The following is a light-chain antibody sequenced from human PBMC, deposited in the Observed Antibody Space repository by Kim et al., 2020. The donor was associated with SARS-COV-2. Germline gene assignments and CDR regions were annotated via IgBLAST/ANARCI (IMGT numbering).Light chain of an antibody. CDR1: QSISTH. J-gene: IGKJ2*01. V-gene: IGKV1-39*01. Sequence: DIQMTQSPSSLSASVGDRVTITCRASQSISTHLNWYQQKPGKAPKLLIYGASNLPSGVLSRFSGSGSGTDFTLTISTLQPEDFGTYYCQQGYSTFGQGTKLEI. CDR2: GAS. CDR3: QQGYST.